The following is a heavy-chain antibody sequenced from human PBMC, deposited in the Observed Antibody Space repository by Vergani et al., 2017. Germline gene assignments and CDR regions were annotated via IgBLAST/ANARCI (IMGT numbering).Heavy chain of an antibody. CDR2: MNGDGDTI. J-gene: IGHJ5*02. CDR3: ARARKXRFGVVCKNWFNP. D-gene: IGHD3-3*01. V-gene: IGHV3-74*01. CDR1: GFTFNEYW. Sequence: EVELVESGGGLVQPGGSLRLSCAASGFTFNEYWMHWVRQAPGKGLVWVSGMNGDGDTISYADSVKGRFTITRDNAKNTLFLQMNSLKPEDTAVYYCARARKXRFGVVCKNWFNPWGKGTLVTVSS.